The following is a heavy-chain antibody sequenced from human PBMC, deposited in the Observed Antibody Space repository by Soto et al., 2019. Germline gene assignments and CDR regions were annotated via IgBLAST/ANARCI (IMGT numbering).Heavy chain of an antibody. D-gene: IGHD3-16*02. CDR3: AKSLGDMVTFGGVIIVTLGDY. V-gene: IGHV3-23*01. J-gene: IGHJ4*02. CDR2: ISGSGGST. Sequence: PGGSLRLSCAASGFPFSSYAMSWVRQAPGKGLEWVSAISGSGGSTYYADSVKGRFTISRDNSKNTLYLQMNSLRAEDTAVYYCAKSLGDMVTFGGVIIVTLGDYWGQGTLVTVSS. CDR1: GFPFSSYA.